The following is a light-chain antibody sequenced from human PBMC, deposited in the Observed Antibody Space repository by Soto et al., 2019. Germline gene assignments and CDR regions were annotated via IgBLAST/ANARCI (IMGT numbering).Light chain of an antibody. J-gene: IGKJ4*01. Sequence: DIVMTQSPLSLPVTPGEPASISCRSSQSLLHSNGYNYLDWYLQKPGQSPQLLIYLGSNRASGVPDRVSGSGSGTDFTLKISRVEAEDVGVYYCVQALQTLTFGGGTKVEIK. CDR1: QSLLHSNGYNY. CDR2: LGS. V-gene: IGKV2-28*01. CDR3: VQALQTLT.